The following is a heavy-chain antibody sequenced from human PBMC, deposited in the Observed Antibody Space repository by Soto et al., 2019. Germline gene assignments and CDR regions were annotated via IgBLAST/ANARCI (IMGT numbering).Heavy chain of an antibody. V-gene: IGHV4-4*07. CDR1: GGSLNNYN. D-gene: IGHD2-2*01. J-gene: IGHJ3*01. CDR3: ARERTYQMFGDDALDF. CDR2: IYSSGKT. Sequence: WETLSLTCTVSGGSLNNYNWSWIRQSAGTGLEWIGRIYSSGKTYYNPSLKSRVTLSLDMLNNQISLKVTSVTAADTAMYYCARERTYQMFGDDALDFWGLGTMVTVSS.